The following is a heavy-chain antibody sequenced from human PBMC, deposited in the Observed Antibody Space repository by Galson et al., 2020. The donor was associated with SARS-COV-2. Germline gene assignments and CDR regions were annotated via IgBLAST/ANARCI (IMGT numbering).Heavy chain of an antibody. V-gene: IGHV2-5*02. CDR1: GFSLRTSGLG. Sequence: YGPTRVKPTQTLTLTCTFTGFSLRTSGLGVGWIRQPTGTALEWPAPIYRDDAKRPSPSLKRRLTITKDTSNNPVVLTLTNMDPVDTATYYCAHRPPLGYCSSISCYTLFDPWGQGTLVTVSS. J-gene: IGHJ5*02. D-gene: IGHD2-2*02. CDR3: AHRPPLGYCSSISCYTLFDP. CDR2: IYRDDAK.